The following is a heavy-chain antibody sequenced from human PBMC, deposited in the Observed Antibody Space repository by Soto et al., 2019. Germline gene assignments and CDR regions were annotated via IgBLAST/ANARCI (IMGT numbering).Heavy chain of an antibody. Sequence: GGSLRLSCAASGFTFSDYYMSWIRQAPGKGLEWVSYISSSGSTIYYADSVKGRFTISRDNAKNSLYLQMNSLRAEDTAVYYCARGRVTMIVVVPFDYWGQGTLVTSPQ. V-gene: IGHV3-11*01. CDR3: ARGRVTMIVVVPFDY. CDR2: ISSSGSTI. D-gene: IGHD3-22*01. J-gene: IGHJ4*02. CDR1: GFTFSDYY.